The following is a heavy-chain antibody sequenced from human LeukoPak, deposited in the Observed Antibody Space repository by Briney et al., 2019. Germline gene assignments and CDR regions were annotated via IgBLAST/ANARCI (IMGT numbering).Heavy chain of an antibody. J-gene: IGHJ4*02. D-gene: IGHD2-2*01. V-gene: IGHV4-59*08. CDR1: GGSISSYY. CDR2: IYYSGST. Sequence: SETLSLTCTVSGGSISSYYWSWIRQSPGKGLEWIGYIYYSGSTNYNPSLKSRVTISVDTSKNQFSLKLSSVTAADTAVYYCARHSRVVVVPAADYYFDYWGQGTLVTVSS. CDR3: ARHSRVVVVPAADYYFDY.